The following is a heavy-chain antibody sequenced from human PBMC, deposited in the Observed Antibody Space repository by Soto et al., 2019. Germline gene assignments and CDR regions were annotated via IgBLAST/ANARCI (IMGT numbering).Heavy chain of an antibody. CDR1: GYTFTRYG. V-gene: IGHV1-18*01. D-gene: IGHD2-15*01. CDR3: ARDLAVGLIDY. CDR2: ISAYNGNT. Sequence: QVQLVQSGAEVKKPGASVKVYCKASGYTFTRYGISRVRPAPGQGLEWMGWISAYNGNTNDAQTFQGRATMTTDTSTITAYMERRSLRADDTAVYYCARDLAVGLIDYWGQGTLVTVSS. J-gene: IGHJ4*02.